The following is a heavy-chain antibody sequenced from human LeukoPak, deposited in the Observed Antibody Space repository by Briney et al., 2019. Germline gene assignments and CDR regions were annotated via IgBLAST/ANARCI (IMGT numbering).Heavy chain of an antibody. CDR2: IIPIFATA. V-gene: IGHV1-69*13. J-gene: IGHJ6*02. CDR3: ARGLYSSGYIDGDYYYYYGMDV. Sequence: SVKVSCKASGGTFSSYAISWVRQAPGQGLEWMGGIIPIFATANYAQKFQGRVTITADESTSTAYMELSSLRSEDTAVYYCARGLYSSGYIDGDYYYYYGMDVWGQGTTVTVSS. D-gene: IGHD6-19*01. CDR1: GGTFSSYA.